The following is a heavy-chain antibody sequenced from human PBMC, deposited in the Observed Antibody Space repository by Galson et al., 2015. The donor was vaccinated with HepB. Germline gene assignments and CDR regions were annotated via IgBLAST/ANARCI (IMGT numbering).Heavy chain of an antibody. D-gene: IGHD1-1*01. CDR1: GYIFTDSY. CDR3: ATEGIIATGRIRVQH. J-gene: IGHJ1*01. V-gene: IGHV1-2*02. CDR2: IDPNTGDT. Sequence: SVKVSCKASGYIFTDSYLHWVRQAPAQGLEWMGWIDPNTGDTNYAQKFQGRVTLTRDTSSSAAYMELSGLRSDDTGVYYCATEGIIATGRIRVQHWGQGSLVSVSS.